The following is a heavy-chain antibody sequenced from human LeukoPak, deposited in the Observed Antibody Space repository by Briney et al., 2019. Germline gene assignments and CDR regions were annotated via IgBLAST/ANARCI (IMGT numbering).Heavy chain of an antibody. CDR2: IYYSGST. D-gene: IGHD5-12*01. CDR3: ARYHSGYDDY. J-gene: IGHJ4*02. Sequence: PSETLSLTCTVSGGSISSYYWGWIRQPPGKGLEWIGSIYYSGSTYYNPSLKSRVTISVDTSNNQFSLKLSSVTAADTAVYYCARYHSGYDDYWGQGTLVTVSS. CDR1: GGSISSYY. V-gene: IGHV4-39*07.